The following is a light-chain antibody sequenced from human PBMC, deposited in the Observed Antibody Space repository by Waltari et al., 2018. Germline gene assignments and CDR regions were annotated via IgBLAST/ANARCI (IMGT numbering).Light chain of an antibody. V-gene: IGLV2-14*01. CDR1: SSDVGGYNY. J-gene: IGLJ2*01. Sequence: QSALTQPASVSGSPGQSLTISCTGTSSDVGGYNYVSWYQQHPGKAPQLLIYDVSKRAEGGFKRLSGSKTGNPASLTNSWPQAEDEADYYCSSYTSSSTLVFGGGTKLTVL. CDR2: DVS. CDR3: SSYTSSSTLV.